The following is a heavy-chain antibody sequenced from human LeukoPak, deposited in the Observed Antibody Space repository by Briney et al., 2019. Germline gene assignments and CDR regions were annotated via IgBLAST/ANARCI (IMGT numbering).Heavy chain of an antibody. CDR1: GYTFTGYY. V-gene: IGHV1-2*02. D-gene: IGHD2-2*01. Sequence: ASVKVSCKASGYTFTGYYMHWVRQAPGQGLEWMGWINPNSGGTNYAQKFQGRVTMTRDTSISTAYMELSRLRSDDTAVYYCARWDCSSTSCYQDYWGQGTLVTVSS. J-gene: IGHJ4*02. CDR3: ARWDCSSTSCYQDY. CDR2: INPNSGGT.